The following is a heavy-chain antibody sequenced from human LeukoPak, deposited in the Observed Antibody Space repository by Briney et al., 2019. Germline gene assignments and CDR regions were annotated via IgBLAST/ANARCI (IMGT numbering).Heavy chain of an antibody. V-gene: IGHV1-2*02. Sequence: ASVKVSCKASGYTFTDYYMHWVRQAPGQGLEWMGWINPNSGGTNYAQKFQGRVTMTRDTSISTAYMELSGLRSGDTAVYYCAREQSCFDNWGQGTLVTVSS. CDR2: INPNSGGT. CDR1: GYTFTDYY. J-gene: IGHJ4*02. CDR3: AREQSCFDN. D-gene: IGHD5-24*01.